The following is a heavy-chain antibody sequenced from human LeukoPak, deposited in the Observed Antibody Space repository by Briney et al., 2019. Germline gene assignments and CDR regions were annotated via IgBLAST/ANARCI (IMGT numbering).Heavy chain of an antibody. CDR2: ISAYNGNI. J-gene: IGHJ3*02. D-gene: IGHD2-15*01. V-gene: IGHV1-18*01. Sequence: ASVKVSCKASGYPFTSYYINWVRQAPGQGLEWMGWISAYNGNINYAQKLQGRVIMTTDTSTSIAYMELRSLRSDDTAVYYCARTSDIVVVVAANPCDAFDIWGQGTMVTVSS. CDR3: ARTSDIVVVVAANPCDAFDI. CDR1: GYPFTSYY.